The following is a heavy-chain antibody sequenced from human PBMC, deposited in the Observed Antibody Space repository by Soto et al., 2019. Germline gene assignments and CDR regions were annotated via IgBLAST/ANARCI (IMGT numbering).Heavy chain of an antibody. J-gene: IGHJ6*02. CDR3: ARDKGYCICGSCYHHYGMDV. D-gene: IGHD2-15*01. Sequence: ASVKVSCKASGGTFSSYAIHWVRQAPGQGLEWMGMINPSVGSTNYAQKFQGRVTMTTDTSTSTVYMELSSLRSEDTAVYYCARDKGYCICGSCYHHYGMDVRGPGTTVTLFS. CDR2: INPSVGST. CDR1: GGTFSSYA. V-gene: IGHV1-46*01.